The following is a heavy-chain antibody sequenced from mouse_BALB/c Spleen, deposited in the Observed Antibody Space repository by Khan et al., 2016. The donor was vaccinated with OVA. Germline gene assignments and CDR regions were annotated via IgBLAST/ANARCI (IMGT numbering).Heavy chain of an antibody. J-gene: IGHJ2*01. CDR3: ARTIMAN. CDR1: GYSITSDYA. Sequence: EVQLQESGPGLVKPSQSLSLTCTVTGYSITSDYAWNWIRQFPGNKLEWMGYISYSGSTSYNPSLKSRISITRATSKNQFFQQLNSVTTEDTATYYCARTIMANWGQGTTLTVSS. V-gene: IGHV3-2*02. CDR2: ISYSGST.